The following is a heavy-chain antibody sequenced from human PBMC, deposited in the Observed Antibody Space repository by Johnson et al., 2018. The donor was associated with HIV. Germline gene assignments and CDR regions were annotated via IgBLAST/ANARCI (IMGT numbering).Heavy chain of an antibody. J-gene: IGHJ3*02. CDR2: IWYDGSNK. CDR1: GFTFSSYS. V-gene: IGHV3-30*02. Sequence: QVQLVESGGGLVQPGGSLRLSCAASGFTFSSYSMNWVRQAPGKGLEWVAVIWYDGSNKYYADSVKGRFTLSRDNSKNTLYLQMNSLKADDTAIYYCAKDEEWYSSAWSAGTAFDIWGQGTMVTVSS. CDR3: AKDEEWYSSAWSAGTAFDI. D-gene: IGHD3-3*01.